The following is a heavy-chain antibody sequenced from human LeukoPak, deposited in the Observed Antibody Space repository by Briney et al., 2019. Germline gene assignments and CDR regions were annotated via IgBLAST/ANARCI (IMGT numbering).Heavy chain of an antibody. V-gene: IGHV3-30*04. CDR1: GFTFSSYA. CDR2: ISYDGSNK. D-gene: IGHD6-13*01. CDR3: ARDNDLVAAGYYFDY. J-gene: IGHJ4*02. Sequence: GRSLRLSCAASGFTFSSYAMHWVRQAPGKGLEWVAVISYDGSNKYNADSVKGRFTMSRDNSKNTLYLQMNSLRAEGTAVYYCARDNDLVAAGYYFDYWGQGTLVTVSS.